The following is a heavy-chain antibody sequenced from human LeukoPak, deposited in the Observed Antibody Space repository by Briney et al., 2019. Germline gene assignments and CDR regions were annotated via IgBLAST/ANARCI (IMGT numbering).Heavy chain of an antibody. CDR2: ISSSGSTI. J-gene: IGHJ4*02. Sequence: GGSLRLSCAASGFTFSDYYMTWIRQAPGKGLEWRSYISSSGSTIYYADSVKGRFTISRDNAKNSLYLQMNSLRAEDTAVYYCARSRGGEQQLIFNYWGQGTLVTVSS. CDR1: GFTFSDYY. V-gene: IGHV3-11*01. CDR3: ARSRGGEQQLIFNY. D-gene: IGHD6-13*01.